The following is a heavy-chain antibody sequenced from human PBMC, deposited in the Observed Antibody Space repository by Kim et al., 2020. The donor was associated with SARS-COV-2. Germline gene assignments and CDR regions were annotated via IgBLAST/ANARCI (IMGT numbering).Heavy chain of an antibody. CDR3: ARDLPPEVTIFGVVIREYYFDY. V-gene: IGHV1-2*06. CDR2: INPNSGGT. CDR1: GYTFTGYY. D-gene: IGHD3-3*01. J-gene: IGHJ4*02. Sequence: ASVKVSCKASGYTFTGYYMHWVRQASGQGLEWMGRINPNSGGTNYAQKFQGRVTMTWDTSISTAYMELSRLRSDDTAVYYCARDLPPEVTIFGVVIREYYFDYWGQGTLVTVSS.